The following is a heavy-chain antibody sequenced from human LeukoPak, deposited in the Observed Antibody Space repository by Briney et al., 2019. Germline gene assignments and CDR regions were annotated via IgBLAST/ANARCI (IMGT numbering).Heavy chain of an antibody. CDR2: INAGNGNT. CDR3: ARSPEATDAFDI. J-gene: IGHJ3*02. CDR1: GYTFTSYA. D-gene: IGHD1-14*01. V-gene: IGHV1-3*01. Sequence: GASVKVSCKASGYTFTSYAMHWVRQAPGQRLEWMGWINAGNGNTKYSQKFQGRVTITRDTSASTAYMELSSLRSEDTAVYYCARSPEATDAFDIWGQGTMVTVSS.